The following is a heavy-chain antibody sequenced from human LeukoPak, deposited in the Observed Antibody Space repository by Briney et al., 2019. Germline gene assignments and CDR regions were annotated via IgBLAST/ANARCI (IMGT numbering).Heavy chain of an antibody. D-gene: IGHD4-11*01. V-gene: IGHV3-23*01. CDR2: IYSSDGST. J-gene: IGHJ3*01. Sequence: GGSLRLSCGASGLIFNNYAMSWVRQAPGKGLEWVSTIYSSDGSTYYADSVKGRFTISRDNPKNTLYLQMNSHRDADTAVYYGTKIQYLQFVDVVSQGTMVTVSS. CDR1: GLIFNNYA. CDR3: TKIQYLQFVDV.